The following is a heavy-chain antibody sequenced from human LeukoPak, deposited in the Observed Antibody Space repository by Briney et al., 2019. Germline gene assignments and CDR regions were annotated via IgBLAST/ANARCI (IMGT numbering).Heavy chain of an antibody. CDR3: AKFPYYYDSSGYYYPDAFDI. D-gene: IGHD3-22*01. J-gene: IGHJ3*02. CDR1: GFTFDDYA. V-gene: IGHV3-9*01. CDR2: ISWNSGSI. Sequence: GGSLRLSCAASGFTFDDYAMHWVRQAPGKGLEWVSGISWNSGSIGYADSVKGRFTISRDNAKNSLYLQMNSLRAEDTALYYCAKFPYYYDSSGYYYPDAFDIWGQGTMVTVSS.